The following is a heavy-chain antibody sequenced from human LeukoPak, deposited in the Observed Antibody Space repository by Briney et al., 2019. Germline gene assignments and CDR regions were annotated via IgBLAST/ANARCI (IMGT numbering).Heavy chain of an antibody. CDR2: INPNSGGT. J-gene: IGHJ4*02. CDR3: ARDNGDYWFDY. Sequence: ASVTVSCKASGYTFTTYGIGWVRQAPGQGLEWMGWINPNSGGTNYAQKFQGRVAMTRDTSISTAYMELTRLRSDDTAVYYCARDNGDYWFDYWGQGTLVTVSS. D-gene: IGHD4-17*01. CDR1: GYTFTTYG. V-gene: IGHV1-2*02.